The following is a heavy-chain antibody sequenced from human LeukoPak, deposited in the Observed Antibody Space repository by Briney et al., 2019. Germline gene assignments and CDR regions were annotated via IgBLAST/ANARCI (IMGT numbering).Heavy chain of an antibody. CDR2: ISGSGGST. V-gene: IGHV3-23*01. D-gene: IGHD2-2*01. CDR3: AKGIVVVPAAIDY. Sequence: PGGSLRLSCAASGFTFSSYAMSWVRQAPGRGLEWVSAISGSGGSTYYADSVKGRFTISRDNSKNTLYLQMNSLRAEDTAVYYCAKGIVVVPAAIDYWGQGTLVTVSS. J-gene: IGHJ4*02. CDR1: GFTFSSYA.